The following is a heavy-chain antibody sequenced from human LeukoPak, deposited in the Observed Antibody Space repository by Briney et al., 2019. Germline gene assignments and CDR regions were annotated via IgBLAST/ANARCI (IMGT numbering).Heavy chain of an antibody. J-gene: IGHJ5*02. CDR2: ISPSGGST. V-gene: IGHV3-23*01. CDR3: AKDLLPSPQNWFDP. CDR1: GFTFSSYA. Sequence: GGSLRLSCVASGFTFSSYAMTWVRQAPGKGLEWVSGISPSGGSTYFADSVKGRFTISRDNSKNTVYLQMNSLRAEDTAVYYCAKDLLPSPQNWFDPWGQGTLVTVSS.